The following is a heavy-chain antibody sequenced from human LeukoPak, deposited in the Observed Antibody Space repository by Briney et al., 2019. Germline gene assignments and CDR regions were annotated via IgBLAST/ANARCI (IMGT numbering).Heavy chain of an antibody. V-gene: IGHV3-15*07. D-gene: IGHD3-22*01. CDR1: GLTLSNVW. J-gene: IGHJ4*02. CDR3: AQGSGQYYEY. Sequence: GGSLRLSCAVSGLTLSNVWMNWVRQAPGKGREWVGRIKSKTAGGTTDFAAPVKGRFSISRDDSRNMLYLQMNSLTSEDSAVYYCAQGSGQYYEYWGQGTLVTVSS. CDR2: IKSKTAGGTT.